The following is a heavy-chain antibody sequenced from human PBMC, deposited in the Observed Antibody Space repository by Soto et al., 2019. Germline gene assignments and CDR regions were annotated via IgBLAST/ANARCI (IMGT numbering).Heavy chain of an antibody. J-gene: IGHJ6*02. CDR2: IYPGDSDS. CDR3: ARHTGGRYSWNYVPRYGMDV. Sequence: GESLKISCKASEYSFTSYWIGWVRQMPGKGLEWMGIIYPGDSDSTYSPSFQGQVTISADKSISTAYLQWSSLKASDTAMYYCARHTGGRYSWNYVPRYGMDVWGQATTLTVSS. CDR1: EYSFTSYW. V-gene: IGHV5-51*01. D-gene: IGHD1-7*01.